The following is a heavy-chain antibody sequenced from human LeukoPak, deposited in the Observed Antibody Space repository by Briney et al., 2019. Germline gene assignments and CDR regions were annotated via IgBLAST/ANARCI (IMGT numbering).Heavy chain of an antibody. V-gene: IGHV1-2*02. D-gene: IGHD6-13*01. CDR3: ARDRSSWTIYYYYGMDV. CDR2: INPNSGGT. Sequence: GASVKVSCKASGGTFSSYAISWVRQAPGQGLEWMGWINPNSGGTNYAQKFQGRVTMTRDTSISTAYMELSRLRSDDTAVYYCARDRSSWTIYYYYGMDVWGQGTTVTVSS. CDR1: GGTFSSYA. J-gene: IGHJ6*02.